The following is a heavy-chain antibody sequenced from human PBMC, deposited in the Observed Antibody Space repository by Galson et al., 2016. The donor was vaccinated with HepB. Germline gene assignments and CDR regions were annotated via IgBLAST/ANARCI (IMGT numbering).Heavy chain of an antibody. V-gene: IGHV1-2*04. CDR2: INPNSGGT. D-gene: IGHD2-2*01. CDR1: GYTFTGYY. Sequence: SVKVSCKASGYTFTGYYMHWVRQAPGQGLEWMGWINPNSGGTNYAQKFQGWVTMTRDTSISTVYMELSRLRSDDTAVYYCARGTMKDIVVVPAASSTYYYVMDVWGQGTTVTVSS. CDR3: ARGTMKDIVVVPAASSTYYYVMDV. J-gene: IGHJ6*02.